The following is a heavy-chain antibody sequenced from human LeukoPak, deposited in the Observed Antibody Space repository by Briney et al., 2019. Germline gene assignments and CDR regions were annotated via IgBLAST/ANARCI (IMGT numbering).Heavy chain of an antibody. D-gene: IGHD3-10*01. J-gene: IGHJ4*02. Sequence: PSETLSLTCAVYGGSFSGYYWSWIRQPPGKGLEWIGENNHSGSTNYNPSLKSRVTISVDTSKNQFSLKLSSVTAADTAVYYCARGRVLLWFGNKAYYFDYWGQGTLVTVSS. CDR3: ARGRVLLWFGNKAYYFDY. CDR1: GGSFSGYY. V-gene: IGHV4-34*01. CDR2: NNHSGST.